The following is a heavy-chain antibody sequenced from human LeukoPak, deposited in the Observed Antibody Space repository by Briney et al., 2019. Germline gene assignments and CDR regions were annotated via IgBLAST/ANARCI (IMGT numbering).Heavy chain of an antibody. J-gene: IGHJ1*01. CDR3: ARYGLVEFRNAFQY. D-gene: IGHD6-6*01. CDR1: GASITTTNFW. V-gene: IGHV4-61*01. Sequence: KPSETLSRTCSVSGASITTTNFWWTWIRQSPGRGLEWIGYIHDRGSDKYNPALESRASLSVDTSKNQFSLKLNSVTAADTAVYYCARYGLVEFRNAFQYWGQGILVSVSS. CDR2: IHDRGSD.